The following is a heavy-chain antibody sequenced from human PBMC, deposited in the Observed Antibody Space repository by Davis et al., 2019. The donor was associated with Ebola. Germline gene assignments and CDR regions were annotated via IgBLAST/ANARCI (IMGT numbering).Heavy chain of an antibody. J-gene: IGHJ6*02. CDR1: GFTFSNFA. Sequence: PGGSLRLSCAASGFTFSNFAMSWVRQAPGKGLEWVSGISRTGDRAYYADSVKGRVTMSRDNPQKTLNLQLNSLRAEDTGTYYYAKDRGLDPVYGVDVWGQGTAVTVSS. V-gene: IGHV3-23*01. CDR2: ISRTGDRA. D-gene: IGHD3/OR15-3a*01. CDR3: AKDRGLDPVYGVDV.